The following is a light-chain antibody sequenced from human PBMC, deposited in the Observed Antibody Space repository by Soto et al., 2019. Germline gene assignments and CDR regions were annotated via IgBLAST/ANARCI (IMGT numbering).Light chain of an antibody. J-gene: IGKJ1*01. Sequence: EIQMTQSPSSLSASVGDRVTITCRASRGISNYLAWYQQKPGKVPKLLIYGASTLQSGVPSRLSGSGSGTDFTLIINSLQPEDVATYYCQKYDSAPWTFGQGTKVEIK. CDR1: RGISNY. CDR3: QKYDSAPWT. V-gene: IGKV1-27*01. CDR2: GAS.